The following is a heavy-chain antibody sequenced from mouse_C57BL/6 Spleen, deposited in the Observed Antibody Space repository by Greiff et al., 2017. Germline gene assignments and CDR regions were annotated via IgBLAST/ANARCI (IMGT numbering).Heavy chain of an antibody. Sequence: VQLQQPGPELVKPGASVKLSCKASGYTFTSFWMHWGKQRPGQGLEWIGHINTSNGGTNYNEKFKSKATLTVDKSSSTAYMQLSSLTAEDSAVYYCARGLQRFADWGQGTLVTVAA. D-gene: IGHD2-2*01. CDR3: ARGLQRFAD. J-gene: IGHJ3*01. CDR1: GYTFTSFW. V-gene: IGHV1-53*01. CDR2: INTSNGGT.